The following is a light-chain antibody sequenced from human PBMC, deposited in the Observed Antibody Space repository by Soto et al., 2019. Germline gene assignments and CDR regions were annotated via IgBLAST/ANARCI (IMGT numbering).Light chain of an antibody. J-gene: IGKJ1*01. Sequence: EVVMTQSPATLSVSPGESATLSCRASQSVDSMLAWYQQKPGQGPRLLIYGASSRATGIPARFSGSGSGTEFTLTNSSLQSEDFAVYYCQHYSTWLWTFGQGTKVEIK. CDR3: QHYSTWLWT. CDR1: QSVDSM. V-gene: IGKV3-15*01. CDR2: GAS.